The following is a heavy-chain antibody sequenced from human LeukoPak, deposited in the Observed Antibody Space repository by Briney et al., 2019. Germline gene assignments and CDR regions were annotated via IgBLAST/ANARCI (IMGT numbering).Heavy chain of an antibody. D-gene: IGHD6-19*01. CDR3: ASLKIGYSSGWYDYYFDY. CDR1: GGSISSSSYY. J-gene: IGHJ4*02. V-gene: IGHV4-61*02. CDR2: IYTSGST. Sequence: PSETLSLTCTVSGGSISSSSYYWSWIRQPAGKGLEWIGRIYTSGSTNYNPSLKSRVTMSVDTSKNQFSLKLSSVTAADTAVYYCASLKIGYSSGWYDYYFDYWGQGTLVTVSS.